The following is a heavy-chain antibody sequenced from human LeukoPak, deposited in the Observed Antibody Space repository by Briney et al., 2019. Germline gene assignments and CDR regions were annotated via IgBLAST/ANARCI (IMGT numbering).Heavy chain of an antibody. V-gene: IGHV4-59*01. D-gene: IGHD6-19*01. Sequence: SETLFLTCTVSGGSISSYYWSWIRQPPGKGLEWIGYIYYSGSTNYNPSLKSRVTISVDTSKNQFSLKLSSVTAADTAVYYCARDRHSSGWPNWFDPWGQGTLVTVSS. CDR3: ARDRHSSGWPNWFDP. J-gene: IGHJ5*02. CDR2: IYYSGST. CDR1: GGSISSYY.